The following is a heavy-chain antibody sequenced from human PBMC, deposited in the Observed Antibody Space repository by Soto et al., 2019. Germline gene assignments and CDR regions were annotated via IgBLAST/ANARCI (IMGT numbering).Heavy chain of an antibody. CDR3: ARAPGPYYYDSSGYYAEEKVGAFDI. Sequence: ASVKVSCKASGYTFTSYYMHWVRQAPGQGLEWMGIINPSGGSTSYAQKFQGRVTMTRDTSTSTVYMELSSLRSEDTAVYYCARAPGPYYYDSSGYYAEEKVGAFDIWGQGTMVTVSS. D-gene: IGHD3-22*01. CDR2: INPSGGST. CDR1: GYTFTSYY. J-gene: IGHJ3*02. V-gene: IGHV1-46*03.